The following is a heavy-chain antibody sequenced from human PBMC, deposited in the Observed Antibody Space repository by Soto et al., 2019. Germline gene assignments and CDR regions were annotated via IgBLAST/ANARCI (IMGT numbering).Heavy chain of an antibody. J-gene: IGHJ4*02. CDR3: ARVSRVGATYDY. V-gene: IGHV3-33*01. CDR1: GFTFSSYG. Sequence: PGGSLRLSCAASGFTFSSYGMHWVRQAPGKGLEWVAVIWYDGSNKYYADSVKGRFTISRDNSKNTLYLQMNSLRAEDTAVYYCARVSRVGATYDYWGQGTLVTVSS. CDR2: IWYDGSNK. D-gene: IGHD1-26*01.